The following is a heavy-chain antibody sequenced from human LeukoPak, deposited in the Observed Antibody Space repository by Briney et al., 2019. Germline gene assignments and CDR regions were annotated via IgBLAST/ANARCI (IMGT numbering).Heavy chain of an antibody. J-gene: IGHJ6*02. CDR1: GYSFTSYW. CDR3: ARQRPLRDGTYTYYYYDLDV. V-gene: IGHV5-51*01. CDR2: IYPDDSDT. Sequence: GESLKTSWKGSGYSFTSYWIGWVRQMPGKGLEWMGIIYPDDSDTRYSPSFQGQVTISADNSISTAYLQWSSLKASDTAMYYCARQRPLRDGTYTYYYYDLDVWGQGTTVTVSS. D-gene: IGHD1/OR15-1a*01.